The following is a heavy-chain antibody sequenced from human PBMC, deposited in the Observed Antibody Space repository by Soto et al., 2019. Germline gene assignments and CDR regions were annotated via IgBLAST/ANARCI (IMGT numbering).Heavy chain of an antibody. V-gene: IGHV4-30-2*05. CDR1: GGSISSGGYS. J-gene: IGHJ4*02. CDR2: IYHIGRT. Sequence: SETLSLTCAVSGGSISSGGYSWSWIRQPPGKGLEWIGYIYHIGRTYYNPSLKSRVSMSIDTSKNQFSLHLSSVTAADTAVYYCARWVEVSLDYFDSWGQGNPVTVSS. D-gene: IGHD2-15*01. CDR3: ARWVEVSLDYFDS.